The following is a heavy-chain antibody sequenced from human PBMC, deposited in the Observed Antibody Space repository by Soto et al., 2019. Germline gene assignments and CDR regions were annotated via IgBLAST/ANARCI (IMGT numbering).Heavy chain of an antibody. CDR1: GGSISSSSYY. CDR2: IYYSGST. D-gene: IGHD2-15*01. CDR3: ARHDAVGKETDGMDV. Sequence: SETLSLTCTVSGGSISSSSYYWGWIRQPPGKGLEWIGSIYYSGSTYYNPSLKSRVTISVDTSENQFSLKLSSVTAADTAVYYCARHDAVGKETDGMDVWGQGTTVTVSS. V-gene: IGHV4-39*01. J-gene: IGHJ6*02.